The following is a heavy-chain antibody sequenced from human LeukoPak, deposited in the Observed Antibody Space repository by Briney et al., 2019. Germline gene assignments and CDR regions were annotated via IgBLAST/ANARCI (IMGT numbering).Heavy chain of an antibody. CDR3: AIETYYYDSSGYLSYPSYGFDY. CDR2: IYTSGST. J-gene: IGHJ4*02. Sequence: SETLSLTCTVSGGSISSYYWSWIRRPAGKGLEWIGRIYTSGSTNYNPSLKSRVTMSVDTSKNQFSLKLSSVTAADTAVYYCAIETYYYDSSGYLSYPSYGFDYWGQGTLVTVSS. V-gene: IGHV4-4*07. CDR1: GGSISSYY. D-gene: IGHD3-22*01.